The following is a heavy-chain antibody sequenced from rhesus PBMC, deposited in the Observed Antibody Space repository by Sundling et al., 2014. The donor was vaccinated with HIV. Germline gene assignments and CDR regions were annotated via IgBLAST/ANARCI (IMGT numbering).Heavy chain of an antibody. J-gene: IGHJ4*01. CDR3: TNTPDTSGWNYPFDY. V-gene: IGHV3-103*01. CDR1: GFTFSNYV. CDR2: ITGGGTT. Sequence: EVQLVESGGGLAKPGGSLRLSCAASGFTFSNYVIHWVRQAPGKGLEWVSAITGGGTTYYADSVKGRFSISRDNSKNTVSLQMNSLTSEDTAVYYCTNTPDTSGWNYPFDYWGQGVLVTVSS. D-gene: IGHD6-31*01.